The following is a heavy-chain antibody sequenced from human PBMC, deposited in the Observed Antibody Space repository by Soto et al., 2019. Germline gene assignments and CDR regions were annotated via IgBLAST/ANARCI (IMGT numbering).Heavy chain of an antibody. V-gene: IGHV3-73*01. Sequence: GGSLRLSCAASGFTFSGSAMHWVRQASGKGLEWVGRIRSKANSYATAYAASVKGRFTISRDDSKNTAYLQMNSLKTEDTAVYYCTRRDTKEGYWGQGQWSPSPQ. D-gene: IGHD5-18*01. J-gene: IGHJ4*02. CDR3: TRRDTKEGY. CDR2: IRSKANSYAT. CDR1: GFTFSGSA.